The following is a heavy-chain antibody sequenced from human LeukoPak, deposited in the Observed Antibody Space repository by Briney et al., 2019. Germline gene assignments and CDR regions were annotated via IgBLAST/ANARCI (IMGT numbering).Heavy chain of an antibody. CDR1: GYSISSGYY. J-gene: IGHJ3*02. CDR2: IYHSGST. CDR3: ARGWLGKIVGAPTVFDI. Sequence: PSETLSLTCTVSGYSISSGYYWGWIRQPPGKGLEWIGSIYHSGSTYYNPSLKSRVTISVDRSKNQFSLKLSSVTAADTAVYYCARGWLGKIVGAPTVFDIWGQGTMVTVSS. D-gene: IGHD1-26*01. V-gene: IGHV4-38-2*02.